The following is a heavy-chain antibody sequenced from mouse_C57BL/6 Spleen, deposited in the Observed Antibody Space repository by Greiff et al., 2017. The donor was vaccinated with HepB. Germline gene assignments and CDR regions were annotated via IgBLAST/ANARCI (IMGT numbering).Heavy chain of an antibody. CDR3: TTYYDASAWFAY. CDR2: IDPENGDT. Sequence: VQLQQSGAELVRPGASVKLSCTASGFNIKDDYMHWVKQRPEQGLEWIGWIDPENGDTEYASKFQGKATITADTSSNTAYLQLSSLTSEDTAVYYCTTYYDASAWFAYRGQGTLVTGSA. D-gene: IGHD2-4*01. CDR1: GFNIKDDY. V-gene: IGHV14-4*01. J-gene: IGHJ3*01.